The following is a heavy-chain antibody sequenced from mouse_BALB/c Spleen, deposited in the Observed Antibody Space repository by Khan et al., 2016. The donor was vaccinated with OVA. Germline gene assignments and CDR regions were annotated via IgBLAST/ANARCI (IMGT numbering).Heavy chain of an antibody. CDR1: GSTFTSYY. CDR3: TRGDYVGTYAMDY. CDR2: IYPGNGNT. D-gene: IGHD2-4*01. V-gene: IGHV1S56*01. Sequence: QVRLQQSGPELVKPGASVRISCKASGSTFTSYYIHWVKQRPGQGLEWIGWIYPGNGNTNDNENFKGKATLTADKSSSTAYMLLSSLTSEHSAVYFCTRGDYVGTYAMDYWGQGTSVIVSS. J-gene: IGHJ4*01.